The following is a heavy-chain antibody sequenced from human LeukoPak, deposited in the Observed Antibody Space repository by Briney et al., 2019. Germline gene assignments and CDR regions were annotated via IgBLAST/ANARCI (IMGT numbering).Heavy chain of an antibody. CDR1: GGSITGFY. CDR2: VHHSGST. D-gene: IGHD3-22*01. V-gene: IGHV4-59*01. J-gene: IGHJ4*02. CDR3: ARETRDYHDKSNYPVTNLDY. Sequence: SETLSLTCSVSGGSITGFYWSWVRQPPGKGLEWIGYVHHSGSTNHNPSLKGRVTMSVDTSKNKLSLRLTSVTAADTAVYFCARETRDYHDKSNYPVTNLDYWGRGMLVTVSS.